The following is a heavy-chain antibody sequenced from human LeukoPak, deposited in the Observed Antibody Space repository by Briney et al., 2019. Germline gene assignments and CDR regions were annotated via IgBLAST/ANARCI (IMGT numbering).Heavy chain of an antibody. CDR3: ARENEYMDIVATITTFDY. CDR1: GFTFSSYS. J-gene: IGHJ4*02. D-gene: IGHD5-12*01. V-gene: IGHV3-48*04. CDR2: ISSSSSTI. Sequence: GGSLRLSCAASGFTFSSYSMNWVRQAPGKGLEWVSYISSSSSTIYYADSVKGRFTISRDNPKNSLYLQMNSLRAEDTAVYYCARENEYMDIVATITTFDYWGQGTLVTVSS.